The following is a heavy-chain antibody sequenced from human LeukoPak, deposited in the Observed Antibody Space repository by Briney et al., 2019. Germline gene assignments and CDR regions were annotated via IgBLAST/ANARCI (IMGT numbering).Heavy chain of an antibody. CDR3: ARIDAFDI. CDR2: ISSRGSYT. CDR1: GFTFSNYN. V-gene: IGHV3-21*06. J-gene: IGHJ3*02. Sequence: PGGSLRLSCAASGFTFSNYNMNWVRQAPGKGLEWVSYISSRGSYTYYADSVKGRFTISRDNAKNSLYLQMNSLRAEDTAVYYCARIDAFDIWGQGTMVAVSS.